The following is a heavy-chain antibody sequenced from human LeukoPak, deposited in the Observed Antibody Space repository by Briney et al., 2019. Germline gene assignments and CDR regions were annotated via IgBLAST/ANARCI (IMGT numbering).Heavy chain of an antibody. CDR2: IYYSGST. V-gene: IGHV4-59*01. J-gene: IGHJ4*02. CDR3: ARVRTFYCDADY. Sequence: SETLSLTCTVSGGSISSYYWSWIRQPPGKGLEWIGYIYYSGSTNYNPSLKSRVTISVDTSKNQFSLKLSSVTAADTAVYYCARVRTFYCDADYWGQGTLVTVSS. D-gene: IGHD2/OR15-2a*01. CDR1: GGSISSYY.